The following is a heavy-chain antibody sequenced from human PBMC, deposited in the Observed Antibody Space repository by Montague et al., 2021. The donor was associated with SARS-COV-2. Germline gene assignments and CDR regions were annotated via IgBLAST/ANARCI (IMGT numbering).Heavy chain of an antibody. CDR1: GDSISSGYFY. Sequence: SETLSLTCTVSGDSISSGYFYWGWIRQPPGKGLEWVGTIHYSGITHYNPSLKSRVTISVDTSRNQFSLKLSSVTAADTAISYCARHLAISGPAAGSDYWGQGTLVTVSS. J-gene: IGHJ4*02. CDR2: IHYSGIT. V-gene: IGHV4-39*01. CDR3: ARHLAISGPAAGSDY. D-gene: IGHD2-2*01.